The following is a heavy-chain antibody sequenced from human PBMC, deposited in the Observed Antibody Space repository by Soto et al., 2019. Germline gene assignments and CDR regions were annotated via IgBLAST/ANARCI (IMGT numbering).Heavy chain of an antibody. CDR1: GDSVTFGHHY. J-gene: IGHJ4*02. Sequence: SETLSLTCVVSGDSVTFGHHYWTWIRQPPGKGLEWIGHIFFTGATNYSPSLKSRVTISVDTSKNQFSLKLSSVTAADTAVYYCARDLRGGSDPYWGQGTLVTVSS. CDR3: ARDLRGGSDPY. D-gene: IGHD3-10*01. V-gene: IGHV4-61*01. CDR2: IFFTGAT.